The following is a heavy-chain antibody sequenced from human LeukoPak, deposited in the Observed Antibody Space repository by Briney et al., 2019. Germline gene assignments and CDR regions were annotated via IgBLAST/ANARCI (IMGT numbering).Heavy chain of an antibody. J-gene: IGHJ4*02. CDR3: AKGRTIVVVPAVPFDY. D-gene: IGHD2-2*01. V-gene: IGHV3-30*02. CDR1: GFTFSSYG. Sequence: GGSLRLSCAASGFTFSSYGVHWFRQAPGKGLEWVAFIRYDGSNKYYADSVKGRFTISRDNSKNTLYLQMNSLRAEDTAVYYCAKGRTIVVVPAVPFDYWGQGTLVTVSS. CDR2: IRYDGSNK.